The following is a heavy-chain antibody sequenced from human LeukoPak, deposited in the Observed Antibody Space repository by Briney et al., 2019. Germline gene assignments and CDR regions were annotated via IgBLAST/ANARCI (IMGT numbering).Heavy chain of an antibody. Sequence: PSETLSLTCTVSGGSILSSSYYWGWIRQPPGKGLEWIGSIYYSGSTNYNPSLKSRVTISVDTSKNQFSLKLSSVTAADTAVYYCARLSRGYSSHAPKYFQHWGQGTLVTVSS. CDR3: ARLSRGYSSHAPKYFQH. D-gene: IGHD3-3*01. J-gene: IGHJ1*01. CDR2: IYYSGST. CDR1: GGSILSSSYY. V-gene: IGHV4-39*07.